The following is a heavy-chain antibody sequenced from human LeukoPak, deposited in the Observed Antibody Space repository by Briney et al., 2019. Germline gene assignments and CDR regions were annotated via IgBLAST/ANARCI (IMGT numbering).Heavy chain of an antibody. V-gene: IGHV1-8*01. CDR2: MNPNSGNT. J-gene: IGHJ5*02. CDR1: GYTFTSYD. Sequence: ASVKVSCKASGYTFTSYDINWVRQATGQGLEWMGWMNPNSGNTGYAQKFQGRVTMTRNTSISTAYMKLSSLRSEDTAVYYCARGRRVHSYGFNNWFDPWGQGTLVTVSS. D-gene: IGHD5-18*01. CDR3: ARGRRVHSYGFNNWFDP.